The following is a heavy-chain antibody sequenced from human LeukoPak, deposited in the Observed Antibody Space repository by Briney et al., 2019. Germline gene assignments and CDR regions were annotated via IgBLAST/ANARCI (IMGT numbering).Heavy chain of an antibody. J-gene: IGHJ3*02. CDR2: ISSSGSTI. V-gene: IGHV3-48*03. CDR1: GFTFSSYE. CDR3: ARNGGYYDILTGYWNDAFDI. D-gene: IGHD3-9*01. Sequence: PGGSLRLFCAASGFTFSSYEMNWVRQAPGKGLEWVSYISSSGSTIYYADSVKGRFTISRDNAKNSLYLQMNSLRAEDTAVYYCARNGGYYDILTGYWNDAFDIWGQGTMVTVSS.